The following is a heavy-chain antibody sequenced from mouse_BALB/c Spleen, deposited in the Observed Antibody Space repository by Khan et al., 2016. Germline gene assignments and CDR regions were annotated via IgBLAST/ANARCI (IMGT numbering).Heavy chain of an antibody. Sequence: EVKLEVSGGGLVQPGGSMKLSCVASGFTFSNYWMNWVRQSPEKGLEWVAEISLKSNNYATHSAASVKGRFTISRDDSKSSLYLQMNNLRGEDTGIYYGAKAIYLFAYWGQGTLVTVSA. CDR2: ISLKSNNYAT. CDR1: GFTFSNYW. V-gene: IGHV6-6*02. CDR3: AKAIYLFAY. D-gene: IGHD1-1*01. J-gene: IGHJ3*01.